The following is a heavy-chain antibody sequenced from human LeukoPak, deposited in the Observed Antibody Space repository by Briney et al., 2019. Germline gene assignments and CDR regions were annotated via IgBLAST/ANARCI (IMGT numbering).Heavy chain of an antibody. CDR1: GFTFSDYY. V-gene: IGHV4-34*01. D-gene: IGHD2-21*02. CDR2: IYYSGST. J-gene: IGHJ5*02. CDR3: ARKYCGGDCYLSGWYNWFDP. Sequence: PGGSLRLSCAASGFTFSDYYMSWIRQPPGKGLEWIGTIYYSGSTFYNPSLKSRVTVSVDTSKNQFSLKLSSVTAADTAVYCCARKYCGGDCYLSGWYNWFDPWGQGTLVTVSS.